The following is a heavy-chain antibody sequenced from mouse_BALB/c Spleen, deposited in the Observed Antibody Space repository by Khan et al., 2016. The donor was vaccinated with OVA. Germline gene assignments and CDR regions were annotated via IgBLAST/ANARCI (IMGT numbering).Heavy chain of an antibody. CDR2: LVPYDSET. CDR1: GYTFTSYW. Sequence: QVQLQQPGTELVRPGTSVRLSCKASGYTFTSYWLNWIKQRPEQGLEWIGRLVPYDSETHYNQKFKDKAILTVDKPSNTAYMQLSSLTSEDSAVYYWARNPVAYWGQGTLVTVSA. V-gene: IGHV1-52*01. CDR3: ARNPVAY. J-gene: IGHJ3*01.